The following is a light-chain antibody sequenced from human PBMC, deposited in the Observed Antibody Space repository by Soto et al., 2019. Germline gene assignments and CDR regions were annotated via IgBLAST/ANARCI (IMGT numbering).Light chain of an antibody. V-gene: IGKV1-39*01. Sequence: DIQMTQSPSSLSASVGDRFTITCRASQSISSYLNWYQQRPGKAPKVLIYGASTLQSGVPSRFSGSGSGTDFTLTISRLEPEDFAVYYCKQYGSSINFGQGTRLEIK. CDR2: GAS. CDR3: KQYGSSIN. CDR1: QSISSY. J-gene: IGKJ5*01.